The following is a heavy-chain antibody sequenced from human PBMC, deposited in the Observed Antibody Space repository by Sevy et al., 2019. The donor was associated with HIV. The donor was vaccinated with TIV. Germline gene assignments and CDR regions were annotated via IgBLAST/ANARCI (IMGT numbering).Heavy chain of an antibody. V-gene: IGHV3-30*03. CDR1: GFSLSNYA. Sequence: GGSLRLSCAASGFSLSNYAMSWVRQAPGKGLECVAIVSSDGSEINYADSVKGRFTISRDNSRNTLYLQMNSLRTEDTALYYCARDQLGSIDYWGQGTLVTVSS. CDR3: ARDQLGSIDY. J-gene: IGHJ4*02. D-gene: IGHD7-27*01. CDR2: VSSDGSEI.